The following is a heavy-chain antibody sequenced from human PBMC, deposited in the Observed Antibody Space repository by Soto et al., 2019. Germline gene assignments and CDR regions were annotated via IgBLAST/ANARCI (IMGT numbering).Heavy chain of an antibody. Sequence: QVQLVQSGAEVKKPGASVKVSCKASGYTSTSYAMHWVRQAPGQRLEWMGWINAGNGNTKYSQKFQGRVTITRDTSASTAYMELSSLRSEDTAVYYCARDRVAVAGIDWFDPWGQGTLVTVSS. CDR3: ARDRVAVAGIDWFDP. D-gene: IGHD6-19*01. V-gene: IGHV1-3*01. CDR2: INAGNGNT. CDR1: GYTSTSYA. J-gene: IGHJ5*02.